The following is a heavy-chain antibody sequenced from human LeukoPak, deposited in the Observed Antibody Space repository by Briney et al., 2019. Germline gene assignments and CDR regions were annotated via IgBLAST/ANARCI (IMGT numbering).Heavy chain of an antibody. D-gene: IGHD6-19*01. CDR2: MSPTSGNT. V-gene: IGHV1-8*01. J-gene: IGHJ4*02. CDR3: SRGNTVSGGY. Sequence: ASVKVSCKASGYTFSTYDINWVRQATGQGLEWLGWMSPTSGNTGYAQRFQGRVTMTWDTSISTAYMELSSLRAEDTAVYYCSRGNTVSGGYWGQGTLVTVSS. CDR1: GYTFSTYD.